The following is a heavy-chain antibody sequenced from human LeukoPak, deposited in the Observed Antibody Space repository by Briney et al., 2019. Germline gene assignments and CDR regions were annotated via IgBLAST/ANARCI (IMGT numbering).Heavy chain of an antibody. CDR3: AKELDTMFFDY. Sequence: GGSLRLSCATSGFNFDRYTVHWFRQAPGKGLEWVSLAGWAGGTTFYSDSVRGRFTISRDSGRTSVYLQMNSLTTDDTAFYFCAKELDTMFFDYWGREPWSPSP. V-gene: IGHV3-43*01. CDR1: GFNFDRYT. J-gene: IGHJ4*02. D-gene: IGHD3-10*02. CDR2: AGWAGGTT.